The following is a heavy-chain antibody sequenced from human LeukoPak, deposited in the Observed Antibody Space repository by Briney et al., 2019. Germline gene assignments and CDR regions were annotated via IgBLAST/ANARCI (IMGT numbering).Heavy chain of an antibody. CDR2: IYYSGST. D-gene: IGHD6-13*01. CDR1: GGSISSYY. J-gene: IGHJ5*02. CDR3: ARGVAVGGTTHFDP. Sequence: SETLPLTCTVSGGSISSYYWSWIRQPPGKGLEWIGYIYYSGSTNYNPSLKSRVTISVDTSKNQSSLKLSSVTAADTAVYYCARGVAVGGTTHFDPWGQGTLVTVSS. V-gene: IGHV4-59*01.